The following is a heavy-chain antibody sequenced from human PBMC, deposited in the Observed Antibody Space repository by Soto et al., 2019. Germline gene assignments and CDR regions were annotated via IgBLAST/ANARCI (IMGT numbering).Heavy chain of an antibody. J-gene: IGHJ4*02. Sequence: GGSLRLSXAASGFTFSSYAMSWVRQAPGKGLEWVSAISGSGGSTYYADSVKGRFTISRDNSKNTLYLQMNSLRAEDTAVYYCAKDWSYGDYYFDYWGQGTLVTVSS. CDR1: GFTFSSYA. CDR3: AKDWSYGDYYFDY. D-gene: IGHD4-17*01. CDR2: ISGSGGST. V-gene: IGHV3-23*01.